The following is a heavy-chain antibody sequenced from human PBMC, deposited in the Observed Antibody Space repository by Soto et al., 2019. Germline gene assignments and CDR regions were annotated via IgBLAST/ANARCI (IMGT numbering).Heavy chain of an antibody. V-gene: IGHV5-10-1*01. J-gene: IGHJ4*02. CDR2: IDPSVSST. CDR1: WCKFVSYC. Sequence: FLQICKNVFWCKFVSYCIGWMRQMPGKGREWMGRIDPSVSSTNYSPSFQGHVTISGDRSISTAYLYWSSLKASDTAMYYCVRHVSVVARPDDYWVQGMLVTGSS. D-gene: IGHD2-15*01. CDR3: VRHVSVVARPDDY.